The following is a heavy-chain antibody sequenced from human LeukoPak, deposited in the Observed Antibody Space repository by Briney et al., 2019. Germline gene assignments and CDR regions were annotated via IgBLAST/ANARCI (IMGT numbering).Heavy chain of an antibody. CDR2: INYDSLYT. D-gene: IGHD6-19*01. V-gene: IGHV3-21*01. J-gene: IGHJ4*02. CDR1: GFTVSTYR. CDR3: AREAPYSSGWTLDY. Sequence: PGGSLRLSCAVSGFTVSTYRMKWVRQAPGKGLEWVSSINYDSLYTYYADSVKGRFTISRDNNKNTLYLQMNSLRAEDTAVYYCAREAPYSSGWTLDYWGQGTLVTVSS.